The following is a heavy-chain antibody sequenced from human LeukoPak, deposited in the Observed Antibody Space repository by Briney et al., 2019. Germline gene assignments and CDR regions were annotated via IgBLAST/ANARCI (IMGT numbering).Heavy chain of an antibody. D-gene: IGHD3-10*01. CDR1: GFTFSSYS. J-gene: IGHJ4*02. CDR3: ARDGSQDY. Sequence: PGGSLRLSCAASGFTFSSYSMNWVRQAPGKGLEWVSYISSSGSTIYYADSVKGRFTISRDSAKNSLYLQTSSLRDEDTALYYCARDGSQDYWGQGTLVTVSS. CDR2: ISSSGSTI. V-gene: IGHV3-48*02.